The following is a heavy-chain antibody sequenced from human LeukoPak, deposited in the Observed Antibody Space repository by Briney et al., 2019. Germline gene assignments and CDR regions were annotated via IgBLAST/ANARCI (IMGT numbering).Heavy chain of an antibody. CDR1: GYTFTSYG. V-gene: IGHV1-18*01. CDR2: ISAYNGNT. CDR3: ARGDRGIYSTRGFDP. J-gene: IGHJ5*02. D-gene: IGHD1-26*01. Sequence: GASVKVSCKASGYTFTSYGISWVRQAPGQGLEWMGWISAYNGNTNYAQKLQGRVTMTTDTSTSTAYMELRSLRSDDTAVYYCARGDRGIYSTRGFDPWGQGTLVTVSS.